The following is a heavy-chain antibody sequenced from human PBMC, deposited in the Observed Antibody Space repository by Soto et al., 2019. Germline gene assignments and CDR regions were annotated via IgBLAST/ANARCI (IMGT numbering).Heavy chain of an antibody. CDR1: GYTFTSYG. Sequence: ASVKVSCKASGYTFTSYGISWVRQAPGQGLEWMGWISAYNGNTNYAQKLQGRVTMTTDTSTSTAYMELRSLRSDDTAVYYCARRGLGYCSGGNCQGEWFDPWGQGTLVTVSS. J-gene: IGHJ5*02. CDR2: ISAYNGNT. CDR3: ARRGLGYCSGGNCQGEWFDP. D-gene: IGHD2-15*01. V-gene: IGHV1-18*01.